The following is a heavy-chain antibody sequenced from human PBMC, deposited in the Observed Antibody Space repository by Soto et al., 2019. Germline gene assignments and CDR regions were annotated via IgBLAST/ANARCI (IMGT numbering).Heavy chain of an antibody. D-gene: IGHD2-8*01. V-gene: IGHV1-69*13. CDR1: GGTFSSYA. J-gene: IGHJ4*02. Sequence: GASVKVSCKASGGTFSSYAISWVRQAPVQVLEWMGGIIPIFGTANYAQKFQGRVTITADESTSTAYMELISLRSEDTAVYYCAATLQYCTNGVCPQPPFEYWGQGTLVTVSS. CDR2: IIPIFGTA. CDR3: AATLQYCTNGVCPQPPFEY.